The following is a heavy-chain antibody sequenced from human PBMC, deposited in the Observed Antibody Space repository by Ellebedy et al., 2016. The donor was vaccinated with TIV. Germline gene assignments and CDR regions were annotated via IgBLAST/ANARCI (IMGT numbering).Heavy chain of an antibody. D-gene: IGHD2-15*01. J-gene: IGHJ4*02. CDR1: GVTVSSNH. Sequence: GESLKISCAAPGVTVSSNHMNWVRQAPGKGLEWVSVLQSGGTTHYADSVKGRFTISRDNSKNTLYLQMNSLRAEDTAVYYCTKARDGGGSVDYWGQGTLVTVSS. V-gene: IGHV3-66*01. CDR3: TKARDGGGSVDY. CDR2: LQSGGTT.